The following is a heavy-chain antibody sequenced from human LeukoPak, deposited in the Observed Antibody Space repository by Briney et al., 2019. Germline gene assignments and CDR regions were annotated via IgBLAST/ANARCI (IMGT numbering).Heavy chain of an antibody. CDR1: GYTFTSYG. D-gene: IGHD3-22*01. CDR2: ISAYNGNT. V-gene: IGHV1-18*01. Sequence: GASVTVSCKASGYTFTSYGISWVRQAPGQGVEWMGWISAYNGNTNYAQKLQGRVTMTTDTSTSTAYMELRSLRSDDTAVYYCARAPRPTMTDYWGQGTLVTVSS. CDR3: ARAPRPTMTDY. J-gene: IGHJ4*02.